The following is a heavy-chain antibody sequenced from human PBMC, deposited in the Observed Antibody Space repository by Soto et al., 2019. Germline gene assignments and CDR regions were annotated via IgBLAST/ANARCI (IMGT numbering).Heavy chain of an antibody. D-gene: IGHD3-22*01. J-gene: IGHJ3*02. CDR3: AVVVITRGAFDI. CDR2: INPSGGST. Sequence: ASVKVSCKASGYTFTSYYMHWVRQAPGQGLEWMGIINPSGGSTSYAQKFQGRVTMTRDTSTSTVYMELSSLRSEDTAVYYCAVVVITRGAFDIWGQGXMVTVSS. V-gene: IGHV1-46*01. CDR1: GYTFTSYY.